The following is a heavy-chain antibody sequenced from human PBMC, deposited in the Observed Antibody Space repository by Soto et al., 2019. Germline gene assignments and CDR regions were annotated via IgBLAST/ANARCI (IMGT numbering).Heavy chain of an antibody. D-gene: IGHD5-12*01. CDR1: GFIFSSYG. V-gene: IGHV3-33*01. CDR2: IKYDGSNK. CDR3: ARVKQGRGGYDSPFDY. Sequence: QVQLVESGGGVVQPGGSLRLSCAPSGFIFSSYGMHWVRQAPGKGLEWVAVIKYDGSNKYYADSVKGRFTISRDNSKNTLYLAMNILRAEDTAVYYCARVKQGRGGYDSPFDYWGQGTLVTVSS. J-gene: IGHJ4*02.